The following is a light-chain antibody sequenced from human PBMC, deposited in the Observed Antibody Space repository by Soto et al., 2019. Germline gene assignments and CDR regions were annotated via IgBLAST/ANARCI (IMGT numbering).Light chain of an antibody. J-gene: IGKJ1*01. CDR3: QQHYTYPLA. CDR2: AAS. Sequence: AIRMTQSPSSISAFTGDRVTITCRTSRPISTYLAWYQQKPGKTPTLLMYAASTLQSGVPSRFSGSGSGTDFTLTISCLQSEDFATYYCQQHYTYPLAFGQGTNIEIK. CDR1: RPISTY. V-gene: IGKV1-8*01.